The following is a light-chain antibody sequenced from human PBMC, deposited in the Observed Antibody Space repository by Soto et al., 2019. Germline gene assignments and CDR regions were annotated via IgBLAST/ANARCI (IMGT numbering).Light chain of an antibody. V-gene: IGKV3-20*01. J-gene: IGKJ1*01. Sequence: EIVLTQSTGTLSLSPGDRATLSCRASQSVSSNFLAWYQQKPGQAPRLLIYGASIRATGIPDRFSGSGSGTGFTLTIRRLEPEDFAMYFCHQYGSSPRTFGQGTKVEIK. CDR2: GAS. CDR1: QSVSSNF. CDR3: HQYGSSPRT.